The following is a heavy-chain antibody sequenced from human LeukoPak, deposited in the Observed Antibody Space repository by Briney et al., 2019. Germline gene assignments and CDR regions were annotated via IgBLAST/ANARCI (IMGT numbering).Heavy chain of an antibody. D-gene: IGHD1-1*01. CDR3: ARDDRWNARSAFDI. CDR1: VFTVSSNY. V-gene: IGHV3-66*01. CDR2: IYSGGST. J-gene: IGHJ3*02. Sequence: GGSLRLSCAASVFTVSSNYMSWVRQAPGKGLEWVSVIYSGGSTYYADSVKGRFAISRDNSKNTLYLQMNSLRAEDTAVYYCARDDRWNARSAFDIWGQGTMVTVSS.